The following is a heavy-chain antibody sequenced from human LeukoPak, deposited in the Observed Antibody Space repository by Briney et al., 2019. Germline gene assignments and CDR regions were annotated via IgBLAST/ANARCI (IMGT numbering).Heavy chain of an antibody. CDR2: ISSNGNKI. CDR3: ARPNSFDI. V-gene: IGHV3-48*03. Sequence: GGSLRLSCAGSGFTFSSYEMSWVRQAPGEGLQWGSYISSNGNKIYYAKSVKRRFTISRDNATHSLSLQMNSLRVEDTAVYYCARPNSFDIWGQGTMVTVSS. CDR1: GFTFSSYE. J-gene: IGHJ3*02.